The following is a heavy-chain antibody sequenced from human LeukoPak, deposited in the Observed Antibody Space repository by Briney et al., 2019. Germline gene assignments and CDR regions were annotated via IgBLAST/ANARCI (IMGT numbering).Heavy chain of an antibody. V-gene: IGHV1-3*04. D-gene: IGHD6-19*01. CDR2: INIGNGNT. CDR1: GYTFINHA. J-gene: IGHJ4*02. Sequence: GASVKVSCKASGYTFINHAIHWVRQAPGQRLEWMGWINIGNGNTKYSQNFQGRITITRDTSATTAYMDLRSLRSDDTAVYYCARGGDSSGWYVFDYWGQGTLVTVSS. CDR3: ARGGDSSGWYVFDY.